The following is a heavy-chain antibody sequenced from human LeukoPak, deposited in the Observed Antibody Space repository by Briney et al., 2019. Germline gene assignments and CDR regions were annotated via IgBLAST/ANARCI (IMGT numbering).Heavy chain of an antibody. V-gene: IGHV4-39*01. CDR1: GGSISSSTYY. Sequence: SETLSLTCTVSGGSISSSTYYWGWIRQPPGKGLEYIASISYTGNTYYNPSLKSRVTISVDTSKNQFSLKLSSLTAADTAVYYCARPAPGGTVMVRFDYWGQGTLVTVSS. J-gene: IGHJ4*02. D-gene: IGHD5-18*01. CDR3: ARPAPGGTVMVRFDY. CDR2: ISYTGNT.